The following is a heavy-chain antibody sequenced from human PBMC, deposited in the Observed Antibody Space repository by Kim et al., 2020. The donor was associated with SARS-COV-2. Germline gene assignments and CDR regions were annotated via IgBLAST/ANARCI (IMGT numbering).Heavy chain of an antibody. D-gene: IGHD1-26*01. J-gene: IGHJ4*02. CDR3: AKLVGSSPNDY. Sequence: AHYVKCRFSISRDNAKDTLYLQMNSLRVEDTAVYYCAKLVGSSPNDYWGQGTLVTVSS. V-gene: IGHV3-23*01.